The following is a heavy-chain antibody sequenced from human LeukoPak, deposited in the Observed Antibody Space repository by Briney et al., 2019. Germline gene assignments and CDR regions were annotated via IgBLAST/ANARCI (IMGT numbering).Heavy chain of an antibody. CDR1: GASISSGHYY. J-gene: IGHJ4*02. Sequence: PSETLSLTCTVSGASISSGHYYSAWVHQPPGKGLEWIGSMYYSESTFYNPSLKSRVTTSVDTSKNQFSLKLSSVTAADTAVYYCARRRPAATNLYYFDYWGQGTLVTVSS. V-gene: IGHV4-39*01. D-gene: IGHD2-2*01. CDR3: ARRRPAATNLYYFDY. CDR2: MYYSEST.